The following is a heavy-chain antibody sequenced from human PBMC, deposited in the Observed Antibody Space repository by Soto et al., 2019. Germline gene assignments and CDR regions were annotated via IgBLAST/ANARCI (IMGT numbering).Heavy chain of an antibody. CDR3: ARGEGGAAFDY. Sequence: GASVKVSCKASGGTFSSYAISRVRQAPGQGLEWMGGIIPIFGTANYAQKFQGRVTITADESTSTAYMELSSLRSEDTAVYYCARGEGGAAFDYWGQGTLVTVSS. CDR1: GGTFSSYA. V-gene: IGHV1-69*13. D-gene: IGHD3-16*01. CDR2: IIPIFGTA. J-gene: IGHJ4*02.